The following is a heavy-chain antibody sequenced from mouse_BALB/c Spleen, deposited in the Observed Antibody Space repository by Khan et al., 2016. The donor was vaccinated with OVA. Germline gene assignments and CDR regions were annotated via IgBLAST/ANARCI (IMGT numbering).Heavy chain of an antibody. CDR3: ARISSDWYSDV. Sequence: QIQLVQSGPELKKPGETVKISCKASGFTFTNYGMNWVKQAPGKGLKWMGWINTYTGEPTYADDFTGRFAFSLETSASTAYLQINNLKNDDMTTYFCARISSDWYSDVWGAGTTVTVSS. CDR2: INTYTGEP. CDR1: GFTFTNYG. J-gene: IGHJ1*01. V-gene: IGHV9-1*02. D-gene: IGHD6-2*01.